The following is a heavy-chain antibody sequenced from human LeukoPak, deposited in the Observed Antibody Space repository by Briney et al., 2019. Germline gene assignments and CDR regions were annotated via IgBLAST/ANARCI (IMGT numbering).Heavy chain of an antibody. Sequence: SETLSLTCAVYGGSFSGYYWSWIRQPPGKGLEWIGEINHSGSTNYNPSLKSRVTISVATSKNQFSLKLSSVTAADTAVYYCARQETGTSDYWGQGTLVTVSS. CDR1: GGSFSGYY. D-gene: IGHD1-1*01. V-gene: IGHV4-34*01. J-gene: IGHJ4*02. CDR3: ARQETGTSDY. CDR2: INHSGST.